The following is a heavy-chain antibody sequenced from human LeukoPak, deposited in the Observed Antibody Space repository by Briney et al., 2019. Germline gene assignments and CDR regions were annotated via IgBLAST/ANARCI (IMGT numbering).Heavy chain of an antibody. CDR1: GFTFDDYG. V-gene: IGHV3-20*04. D-gene: IGHD3-9*01. J-gene: IGHJ4*02. Sequence: PGGSLRLSCAASGFTFDDYGMSWVRQAPGKGLEWVSGINWNGGSTGYADSVKGRFTISRDNAKNSLYLQMNSLRAEDTAVYYCAKDRVSYDILTGYPHDYWGQGTLVTVSS. CDR2: INWNGGST. CDR3: AKDRVSYDILTGYPHDY.